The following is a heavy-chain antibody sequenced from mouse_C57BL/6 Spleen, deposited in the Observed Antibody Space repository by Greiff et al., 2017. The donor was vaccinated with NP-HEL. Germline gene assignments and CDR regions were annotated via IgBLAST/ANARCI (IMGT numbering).Heavy chain of an antibody. D-gene: IGHD2-1*01. Sequence: QVQLQQPGAELVKPGASVKLSCKASGYTFTSYWMQWVKQRPGQGLEWIGEIDPSDSYTNYNQKFKGKATLTVDTSSSTAYMQLSSLTSEDSAVYYCAYGNYEAYWGQGTLVTVSA. CDR1: GYTFTSYW. CDR2: IDPSDSYT. CDR3: AYGNYEAY. J-gene: IGHJ3*01. V-gene: IGHV1-50*01.